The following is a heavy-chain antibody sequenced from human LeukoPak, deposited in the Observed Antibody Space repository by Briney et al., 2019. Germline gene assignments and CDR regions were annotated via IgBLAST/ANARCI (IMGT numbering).Heavy chain of an antibody. CDR3: ARRDIVATINYFDY. V-gene: IGHV4-61*02. CDR2: IHAGGST. CDR1: GGSIISGTYY. D-gene: IGHD5-12*01. Sequence: SQTLSLTCTVSGGSIISGTYYWSWIRQPAGKGLEWIGRIHAGGSTNYNPSLKSRVTISADTSKSQFSLKLSSVTAADTAVYYCARRDIVATINYFDYWGQGTLVTVSS. J-gene: IGHJ4*02.